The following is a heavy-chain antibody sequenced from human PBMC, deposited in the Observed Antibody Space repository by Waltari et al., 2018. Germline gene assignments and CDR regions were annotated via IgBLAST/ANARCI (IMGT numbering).Heavy chain of an antibody. CDR3: ARGSTFYGLDV. Sequence: EVQLVQSGAEVKKPGESLTISCKGSGYTFTTYWIGWVRQMPGKGLEWMGLIYPGDSDRRYSPSFQGQVTFSADKSISTAYLQWSSLKASDTAIYYCARGSTFYGLDVWGQGTPVIVS. D-gene: IGHD6-13*01. CDR2: IYPGDSDR. V-gene: IGHV5-51*01. CDR1: GYTFTTYW. J-gene: IGHJ6*02.